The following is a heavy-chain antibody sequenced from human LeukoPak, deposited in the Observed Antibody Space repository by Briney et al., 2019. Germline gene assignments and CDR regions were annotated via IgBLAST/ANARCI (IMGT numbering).Heavy chain of an antibody. CDR1: GFTFSSYA. Sequence: GGSLRLSCAASGFTFSSYAMSWVRQAPGKGLEWVSVISGSGGSTYYADSVKGRFTISRDNSKDTLYLQMNSLRAEDTAVYYCAKRPSDYGDYVSYFDYWGRGTLVTVSS. CDR2: ISGSGGST. D-gene: IGHD4-17*01. CDR3: AKRPSDYGDYVSYFDY. J-gene: IGHJ4*02. V-gene: IGHV3-23*01.